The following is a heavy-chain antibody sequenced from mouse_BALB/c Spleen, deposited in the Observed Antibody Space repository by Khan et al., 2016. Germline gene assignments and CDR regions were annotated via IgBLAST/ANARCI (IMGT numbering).Heavy chain of an antibody. CDR2: IDPFNGGT. Sequence: VQLKESGPELMKPGASVKISCKASGYSFTSYYMHWVKQSHGKSLEWIGYIDPFNGGTSYNQKFKGKATLTVDKSSSTAYMHLSSLTSEYSAVYYCASSTQSFYAMDYWGQGTSVTVSS. CDR1: GYSFTSYY. V-gene: IGHV1S135*01. J-gene: IGHJ4*01. CDR3: ASSTQSFYAMDY. D-gene: IGHD1-1*01.